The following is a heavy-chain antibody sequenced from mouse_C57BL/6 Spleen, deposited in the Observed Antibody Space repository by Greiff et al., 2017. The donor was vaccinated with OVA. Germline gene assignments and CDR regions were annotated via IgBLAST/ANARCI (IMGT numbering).Heavy chain of an antibody. CDR2: ISSGGSYT. CDR3: ARRPVVAPYAMDY. D-gene: IGHD1-1*01. CDR1: GFTFSSYG. V-gene: IGHV5-6*02. J-gene: IGHJ4*01. Sequence: EVKLVESGGDLVKPGGSLKLSCAASGFTFSSYGMSWVRQTPDKRLEWVATISSGGSYTYYPDSVKGRFTISRDNAKNTLYLQMSSLKSEDTAMYYCARRPVVAPYAMDYWGQGTSVTVSS.